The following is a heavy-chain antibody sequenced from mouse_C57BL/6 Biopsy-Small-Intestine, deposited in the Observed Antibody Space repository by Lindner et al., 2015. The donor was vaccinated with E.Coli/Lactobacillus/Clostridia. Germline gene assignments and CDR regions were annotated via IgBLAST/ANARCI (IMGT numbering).Heavy chain of an antibody. V-gene: IGHV1-53*01. CDR3: VRDAFGDGYSNCFDP. CDR1: GYTFTGYF. Sequence: SVKVSCKASGYTFTGYFMHWVRQAPGQGLEWMGWINSNNGDTKYAQKFQGRVTMTRDTSISTAYMELSRLRSDDTAMYYCVRDAFGDGYSNCFDPWGQGTLVTVSS. J-gene: IGHJ4*01. CDR2: INSNNGDT. D-gene: IGHD2-5*01.